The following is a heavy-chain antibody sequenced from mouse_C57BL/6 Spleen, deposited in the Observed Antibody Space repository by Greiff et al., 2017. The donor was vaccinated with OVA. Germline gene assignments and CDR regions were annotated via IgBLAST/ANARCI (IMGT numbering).Heavy chain of an antibody. CDR3: TLTAQATDYFDY. Sequence: EVQLQQSGAELVRPGASVKLSCTASGFNIKDDYMHWVKQRPEQGLEWIGWIDPENGDTEYASKFQGKATITADTSSNTAYLQLSSLTSEDTAVYYCTLTAQATDYFDYWGQGTTLTVSS. J-gene: IGHJ2*01. CDR2: IDPENGDT. D-gene: IGHD3-2*02. CDR1: GFNIKDDY. V-gene: IGHV14-4*01.